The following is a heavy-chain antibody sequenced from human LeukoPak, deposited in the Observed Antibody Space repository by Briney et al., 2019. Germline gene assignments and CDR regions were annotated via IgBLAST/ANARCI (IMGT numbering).Heavy chain of an antibody. CDR3: TPGLVPAAWGY. CDR1: GFTFSNAW. D-gene: IGHD2-2*01. Sequence: PGGSLRLSCAASGFTFSNAWMSWVRQAPGKGLEWVGRIKSKTDGGTTDYAAPVNGRFTISRDDSKNTLYLQMSSLKTEDTAIYYCTPGLVPAAWGYWGQGTLVTVSS. V-gene: IGHV3-15*01. J-gene: IGHJ4*02. CDR2: IKSKTDGGTT.